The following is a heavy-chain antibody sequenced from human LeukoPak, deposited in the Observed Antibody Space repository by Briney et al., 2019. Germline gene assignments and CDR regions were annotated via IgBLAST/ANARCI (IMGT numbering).Heavy chain of an antibody. J-gene: IGHJ4*02. V-gene: IGHV1-18*04. Sequence: ASVKVSCKASGYTFTGYYMHWVRQAPGQGLEWMGWISAYNGNTNYAQKLQGRVTMTTDTSTSTAYMELRSLRSDDTAVYYCARVDYSGWVDYWGQGTLVTVSS. CDR3: ARVDYSGWVDY. CDR1: GYTFTGYY. D-gene: IGHD6-19*01. CDR2: ISAYNGNT.